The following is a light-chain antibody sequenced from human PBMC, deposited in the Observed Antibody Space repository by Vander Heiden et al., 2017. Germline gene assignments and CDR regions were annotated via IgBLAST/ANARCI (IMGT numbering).Light chain of an antibody. V-gene: IGKV3D-20*01. J-gene: IGKJ4*01. CDR3: LQYGSTPFT. Sequence: VLTQSPATLSLSPGERATLSCGASQSVSRNYIAWYQQKSGLPPRPVIYDASTRASGIPDRFSGSGSGTEFTLTINRLEPEDLAVFYCLQYGSTPFTFGGGTTLEIK. CDR2: DAS. CDR1: QSVSRNY.